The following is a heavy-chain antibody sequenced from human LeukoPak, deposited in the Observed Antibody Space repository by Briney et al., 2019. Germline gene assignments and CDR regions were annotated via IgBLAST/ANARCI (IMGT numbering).Heavy chain of an antibody. J-gene: IGHJ6*02. V-gene: IGHV3-33*01. CDR1: GFTFSSYG. D-gene: IGHD4-17*01. CDR3: ARILGLLRSPFDFVSSYYYYGMDV. CDR2: IWYDGSNK. Sequence: PGGSLRLSCAASGFTFSSYGMHWVRQAPGKGLEWVAVIWYDGSNKYYADSVKGRFTISRDNSKNTLYQQMNSLRAEDTAVYYCARILGLLRSPFDFVSSYYYYGMDVWGQGTTVTVSS.